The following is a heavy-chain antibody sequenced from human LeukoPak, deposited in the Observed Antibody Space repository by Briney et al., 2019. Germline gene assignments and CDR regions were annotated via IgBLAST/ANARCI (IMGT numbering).Heavy chain of an antibody. Sequence: SETLSLTCTVSGGSISSYYWSWIRQPPGKGLEWIGYIYYSGSTNYNPSLKSRVTISVDTSVNQFSLKLSSVTAADTAVYYCARQDCSSTSCYRSWFDPWGQGTLVTVSS. CDR2: IYYSGST. D-gene: IGHD2-2*01. CDR3: ARQDCSSTSCYRSWFDP. V-gene: IGHV4-59*08. J-gene: IGHJ5*02. CDR1: GGSISSYY.